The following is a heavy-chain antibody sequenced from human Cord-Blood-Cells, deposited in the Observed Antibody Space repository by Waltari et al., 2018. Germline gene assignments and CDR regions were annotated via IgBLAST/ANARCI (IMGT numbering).Heavy chain of an antibody. Sequence: VQLQQWGAGLLKPSETLSLTCAVYGWSFSGYYWSWIRQPPGKGLEWCGEINHSGSTNYNPSLKSRVTISVDTSKNQFSLKLSSVTAADTAVYYCARLWRVSKYCSSTSCYGRIDAFDIWGQGTMVTVSS. CDR1: GWSFSGYY. CDR3: ARLWRVSKYCSSTSCYGRIDAFDI. J-gene: IGHJ3*02. CDR2: INHSGST. V-gene: IGHV4-34*01. D-gene: IGHD2-2*01.